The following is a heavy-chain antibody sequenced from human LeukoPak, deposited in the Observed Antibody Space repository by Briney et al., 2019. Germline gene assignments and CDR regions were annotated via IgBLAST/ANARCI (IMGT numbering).Heavy chain of an antibody. V-gene: IGHV4-30-4*08. D-gene: IGHD2-2*01. J-gene: IGHJ4*02. CDR1: GGSISSGDYY. Sequence: LSQTLSLTCTVSGGSISSGDYYWSWIRQPPGKGLEWIGYIYYSGSTYYNPSLKSRVTISVDTSKNQFSLRLSSVTAADTAVYYCARELGYCGSTSCFGYWGQGTLVTVSS. CDR2: IYYSGST. CDR3: ARELGYCGSTSCFGY.